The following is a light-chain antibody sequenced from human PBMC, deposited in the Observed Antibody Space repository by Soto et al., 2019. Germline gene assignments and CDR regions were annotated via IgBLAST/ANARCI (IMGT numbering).Light chain of an antibody. CDR3: SSYTGTTTLGV. Sequence: QSVLTQPASVSGSPGQSITISCTGSNSDIGAYNYVSWYQQHPDKAPKLMIYEVIYRPSGISNRFSGSKSGNTASLTISGLQAEDEADYYCSSYTGTTTLGVFGSGTKLTVL. CDR1: NSDIGAYNY. CDR2: EVI. V-gene: IGLV2-14*01. J-gene: IGLJ1*01.